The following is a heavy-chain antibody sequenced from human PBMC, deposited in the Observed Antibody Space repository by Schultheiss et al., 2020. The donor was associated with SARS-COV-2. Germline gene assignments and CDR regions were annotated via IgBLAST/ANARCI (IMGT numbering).Heavy chain of an antibody. V-gene: IGHV3-7*01. D-gene: IGHD2-2*01. CDR1: GFSFSSYG. J-gene: IGHJ6*02. CDR3: ARVEKDIVVSVVYYYYYGMDV. Sequence: GGSLRLSCAASGFSFSSYGMSWVRQAPGKGLEWVANIKQDGSEKYYVDSVKGRFTISRDNAKNSLYLQMNSLRAEDTAVYYCARVEKDIVVSVVYYYYYGMDVWGQGTTVTVSS. CDR2: IKQDGSEK.